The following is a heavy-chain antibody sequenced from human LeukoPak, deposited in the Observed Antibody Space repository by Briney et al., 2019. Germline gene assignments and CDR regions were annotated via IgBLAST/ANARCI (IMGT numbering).Heavy chain of an antibody. CDR3: ARVQVGYGDYGGQYYFDY. V-gene: IGHV4-34*01. Sequence: KPSETLSLTCAVYGGSFSGSYWSWIRQPPGKGLEWIEEINHSGSTNYNPSLKNRVTISVDTSKNQFSLKLSSVTAADTAVYYCARVQVGYGDYGGQYYFDYWGQGTLVTVSS. D-gene: IGHD4-17*01. CDR1: GGSFSGSY. CDR2: INHSGST. J-gene: IGHJ4*02.